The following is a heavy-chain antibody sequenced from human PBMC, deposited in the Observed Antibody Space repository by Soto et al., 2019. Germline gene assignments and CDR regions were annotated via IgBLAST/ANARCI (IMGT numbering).Heavy chain of an antibody. V-gene: IGHV4-59*01. CDR2: IYYSGST. CDR3: ARVGRDDGDSIYYYGMDG. J-gene: IGHJ6*02. D-gene: IGHD4-17*01. Sequence: SETLSLTCTVSGGSISSYYWSWIRQPPGKGLEWIGYIYYSGSTNYNPSLKSRVTISVDTSKNQFSLTLSSVTAADTAVYYCARVGRDDGDSIYYYGMDGWGQGTTVSV. CDR1: GGSISSYY.